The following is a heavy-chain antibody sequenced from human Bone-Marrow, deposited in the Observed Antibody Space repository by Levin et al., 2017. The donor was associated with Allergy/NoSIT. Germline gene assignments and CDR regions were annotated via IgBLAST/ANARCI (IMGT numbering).Heavy chain of an antibody. D-gene: IGHD1-1*01. CDR3: AQRGSWAGNNWDTGYLDY. V-gene: IGHV2-5*08. CDR1: GNFLSSKYWT. Sequence: TLSLTCTVSGNFLSSKYWTWVRQPPGKALEWLAVIYWDDDKRYSPSLRSRLTITKDTSKDQVVLTMTGMDTVDTATYYCAQRGSWAGNNWDTGYLDYWGQGTLVTVSS. J-gene: IGHJ4*02. CDR2: IYWDDDK.